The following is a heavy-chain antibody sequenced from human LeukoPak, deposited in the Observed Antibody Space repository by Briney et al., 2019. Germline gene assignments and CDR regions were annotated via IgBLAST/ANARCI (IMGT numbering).Heavy chain of an antibody. V-gene: IGHV4-38-2*02. D-gene: IGHD6-13*01. Sequence: SETLSLTCTVSGYSISSGYYWGWIRQPPGKGLEWIGSIYHSGSTYYNPSLKSRVTISVDTSKNQFSLKLSSVTAADTAVYYCARDPRSSSWYFWFDPWGQGTLVTVSS. J-gene: IGHJ5*02. CDR2: IYHSGST. CDR3: ARDPRSSSWYFWFDP. CDR1: GYSISSGYY.